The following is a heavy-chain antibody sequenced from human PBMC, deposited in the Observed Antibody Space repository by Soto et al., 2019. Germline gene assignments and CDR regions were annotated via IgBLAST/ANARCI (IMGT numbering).Heavy chain of an antibody. CDR1: GYTFTTFW. V-gene: IGHV5-10-1*01. D-gene: IGHD2-2*01. Sequence: LKISCTGFGYTFTTFWISWVRQMPGKGLEWMGRVDPRDSSVNYNPSFQGRVTISVDKSISTAYLQWGSLKASDTAMYYCARLFCSTSTCDSWFDPWGQGTLVTVSS. CDR2: VDPRDSSV. J-gene: IGHJ5*02. CDR3: ARLFCSTSTCDSWFDP.